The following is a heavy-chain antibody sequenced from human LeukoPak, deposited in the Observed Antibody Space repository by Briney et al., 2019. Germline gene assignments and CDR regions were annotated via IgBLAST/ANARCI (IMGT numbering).Heavy chain of an antibody. CDR2: INSDGSST. CDR3: ARDCSGGSCLNWFDP. CDR1: GFTFSSYW. V-gene: IGHV3-74*01. Sequence: GGSLRLSCAASGFTFSSYWMHWVRQAPGKGLVWVSRINSDGSSTSYEYSVKGLFTISRDNAKTTLYLKMNSLRAEDTAVYYCARDCSGGSCLNWFDPWGQGTLVTVSS. D-gene: IGHD2-15*01. J-gene: IGHJ5*02.